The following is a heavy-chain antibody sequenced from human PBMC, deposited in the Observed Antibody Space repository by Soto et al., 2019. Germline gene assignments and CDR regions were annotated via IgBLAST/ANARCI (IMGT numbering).Heavy chain of an antibody. J-gene: IGHJ5*02. Sequence: QLQLQESGPGLVKPSETLSLTCTVSGGSISSSSYYWGWIRQPPGKGLEWIGSIYYSGSTYYNPSLKSRVTISLDTSKNQFSLKLSSVTAADTAVYYCARGYCSGGSCFGWFDPWGQGTLVTVSS. V-gene: IGHV4-39*01. CDR3: ARGYCSGGSCFGWFDP. D-gene: IGHD2-15*01. CDR2: IYYSGST. CDR1: GGSISSSSYY.